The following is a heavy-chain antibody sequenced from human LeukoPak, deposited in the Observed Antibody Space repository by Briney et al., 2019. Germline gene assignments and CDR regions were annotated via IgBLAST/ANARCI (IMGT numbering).Heavy chain of an antibody. V-gene: IGHV1-69*04. J-gene: IGHJ5*02. CDR3: ARDYRASSIVVVPAASYNWFDP. D-gene: IGHD2-2*01. CDR1: GGTFSSYT. Sequence: LVKVSCKASGGTFSSYTISWVRQAPGQGLEWMGRIIPILGIANYAQKFQGRVTITADKSTSTAYMELSSLRSEDTAVYYCARDYRASSIVVVPAASYNWFDPWGQGILVTVSS. CDR2: IIPILGIA.